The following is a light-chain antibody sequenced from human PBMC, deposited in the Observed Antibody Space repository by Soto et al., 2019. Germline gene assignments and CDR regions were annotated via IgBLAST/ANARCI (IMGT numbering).Light chain of an antibody. CDR1: QSVGSY. V-gene: IGKV3-11*01. J-gene: IGKJ3*01. Sequence: EIVLTQSPATLSLSPGERATLSCRASQSVGSYLAWYQHKPGQAPRLLIHDASNRATGIPARFSGSGSGTDFTLTISSLEPEDFAVYYCQQRNNWPSFTFGPGTKVYIK. CDR3: QQRNNWPSFT. CDR2: DAS.